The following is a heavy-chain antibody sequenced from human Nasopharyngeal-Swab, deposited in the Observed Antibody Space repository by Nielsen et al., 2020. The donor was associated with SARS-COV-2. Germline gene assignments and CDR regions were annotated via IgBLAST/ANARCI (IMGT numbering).Heavy chain of an antibody. CDR3: ARGHGGNSRLDY. V-gene: IGHV3-9*01. D-gene: IGHD4-23*01. CDR2: ITWNSGSI. J-gene: IGHJ4*02. Sequence: GGSLRLSCAASGLTFYYYSIPFFLPSQGKGLEWVSGITWNSGSIGYADSVKGRFTISRDNAKNSLYLQMNSLRIEDTALYYCARGHGGNSRLDYWGQGTLVTVSS. CDR1: GLTFYYYS.